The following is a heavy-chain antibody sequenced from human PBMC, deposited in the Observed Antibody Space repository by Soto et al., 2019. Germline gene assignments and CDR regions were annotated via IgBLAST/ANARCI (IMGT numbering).Heavy chain of an antibody. CDR1: GYTFTSYD. D-gene: IGHD3-9*01. CDR2: LNPNSGNT. Sequence: GASVKASCKASGYTFTSYDINWVRQATRQGLEWMGWLNPNSGNTGYAQKFQGGVTMTRNTSISTAYMELSSPRSEDTAVYYCARGRGAYDILTGYGRLDHWGQGTLDTVSS. V-gene: IGHV1-8*01. CDR3: ARGRGAYDILTGYGRLDH. J-gene: IGHJ5*02.